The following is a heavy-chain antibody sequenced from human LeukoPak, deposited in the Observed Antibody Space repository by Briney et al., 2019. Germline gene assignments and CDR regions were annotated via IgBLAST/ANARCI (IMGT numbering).Heavy chain of an antibody. Sequence: GGSLRLSCAASGFTFSGSAMHWVRRASGKGLEGVGRIRSKANSYATAYAASVKGRFTISRDDSKNTAYLQMNSLKTEDTAVYYCTSPTAMVIDWGQGTLVTVSS. CDR3: TSPTAMVID. V-gene: IGHV3-73*01. CDR2: IRSKANSYAT. J-gene: IGHJ4*02. D-gene: IGHD5-18*01. CDR1: GFTFSGSA.